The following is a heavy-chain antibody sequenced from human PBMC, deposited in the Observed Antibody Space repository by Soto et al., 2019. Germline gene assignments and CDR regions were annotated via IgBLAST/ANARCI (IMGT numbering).Heavy chain of an antibody. CDR3: ARGGSQRHYYQAMDV. J-gene: IGHJ6*02. CDR1: GFNFRNYG. D-gene: IGHD1-1*01. Sequence: GGSKRLSCTAAGFNFRNYGRHWVRQEPGKGLEWVAVISYDGSNKYHADSVKGRFTISRDNSKNTLYLQMNSLRAEDTAVYYCARGGSQRHYYQAMDVWGQGTTVTVSS. CDR2: ISYDGSNK. V-gene: IGHV3-30*03.